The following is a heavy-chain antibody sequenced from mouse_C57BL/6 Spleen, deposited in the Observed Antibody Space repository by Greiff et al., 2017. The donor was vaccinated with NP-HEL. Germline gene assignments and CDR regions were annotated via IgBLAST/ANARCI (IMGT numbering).Heavy chain of an antibody. CDR1: GYKFTDYY. J-gene: IGHJ2*01. V-gene: IGHV1-26*01. CDR3: PLHFITTVVTGFDS. Sequence: EVQLQQSGPELVKPGASVKISCKASGYKFTDYYMNWVKQSHGKSLEWIGDINPNNGGTSYNQKFKGKATLTVDKSSSTAYMELRSLTSEASAVYYSPLHFITTVVTGFDSCRQGTTLTVSS. D-gene: IGHD1-1*01. CDR2: INPNNGGT.